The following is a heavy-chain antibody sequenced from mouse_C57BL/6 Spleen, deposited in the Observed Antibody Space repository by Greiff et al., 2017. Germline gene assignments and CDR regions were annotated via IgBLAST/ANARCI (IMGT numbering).Heavy chain of an antibody. CDR1: GYAFSSSW. CDR2: IYPGDGDP. CDR3: ARGDYRFAY. V-gene: IGHV1-82*01. J-gene: IGHJ3*01. D-gene: IGHD2-4*01. Sequence: QVQLQQSGPELVKPGASVKISCTASGYAFSSSWMNWVKQRPGKGLEWIGRIYPGDGDPTYNGKFKGKATLAAYKSSSTAYMQLSILTSEDSAVYFCARGDYRFAYWGQGTLVTVSA.